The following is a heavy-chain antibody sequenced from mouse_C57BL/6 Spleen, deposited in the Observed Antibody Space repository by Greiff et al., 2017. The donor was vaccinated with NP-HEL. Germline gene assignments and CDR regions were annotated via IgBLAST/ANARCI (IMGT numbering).Heavy chain of an antibody. CDR2: INPYNGGT. J-gene: IGHJ2*01. V-gene: IGHV1-19*01. D-gene: IGHD2-9*01. CDR3: ARSLLWLRQGGFDY. Sequence: EVQLQQSGPVLVKPGASVKMSCKASGYTFTDYYMNWVKQSHGKSLEWIGVINPYNGGTSYNQKFKGKATLTVDKSSSTAYMELNSLTSEDSAVYYCARSLLWLRQGGFDYWGQGTTLTVSS. CDR1: GYTFTDYY.